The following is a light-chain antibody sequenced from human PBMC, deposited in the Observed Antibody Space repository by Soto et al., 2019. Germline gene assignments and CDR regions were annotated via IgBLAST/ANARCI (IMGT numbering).Light chain of an antibody. V-gene: IGKV1-33*01. CDR1: HNINNY. Sequence: DLPMTQSPSSLSASVGDRVTITCRASHNINNYLNWYQQKPGKAPKLLIYDASNLETGVPSRFSGSGSGTDFTFTISSLQPEDIATYYCQQYGNLLWTFGQGTNVEIK. CDR2: DAS. J-gene: IGKJ1*01. CDR3: QQYGNLLWT.